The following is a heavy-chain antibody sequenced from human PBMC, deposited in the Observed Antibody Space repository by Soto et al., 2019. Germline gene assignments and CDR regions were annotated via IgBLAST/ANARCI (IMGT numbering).Heavy chain of an antibody. Sequence: EVLLVESGGGLVKPGGSLRLSCVASGFSFSTSIMHWVRQAPGKGLEWIATISSTSTNIYYAGSVKGRFSISRDNPKNSQFLQMNSLRAEDMAVYYCARGIASTSLVSFDVWGQGTMVTVS. CDR2: ISSTSTNI. J-gene: IGHJ3*01. CDR3: ARGIASTSLVSFDV. V-gene: IGHV3-21*02. D-gene: IGHD1-1*01. CDR1: GFSFSTSI.